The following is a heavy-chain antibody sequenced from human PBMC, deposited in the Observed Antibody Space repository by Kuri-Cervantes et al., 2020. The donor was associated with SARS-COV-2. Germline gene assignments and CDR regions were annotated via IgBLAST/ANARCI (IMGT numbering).Heavy chain of an antibody. J-gene: IGHJ4*02. V-gene: IGHV3-23*01. D-gene: IGHD3-10*01. CDR3: ARDLAGGYGSGSEFDC. CDR2: ISGSGGST. Sequence: LSLTCAASGFTFSSYAMSWVRQAPGKGLEWVSAISGSGGSTYYADSVKGRFTIPRDNSKNTLYLQMNSLRAEDTAVYYCARDLAGGYGSGSEFDCWGQGTLVTVSS. CDR1: GFTFSSYA.